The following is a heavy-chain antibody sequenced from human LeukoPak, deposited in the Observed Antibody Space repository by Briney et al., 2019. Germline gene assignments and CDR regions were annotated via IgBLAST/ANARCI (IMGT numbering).Heavy chain of an antibody. J-gene: IGHJ4*02. D-gene: IGHD5-18*01. CDR3: ARDLNTARFDY. V-gene: IGHV3-66*01. CDR2: IYGGGSP. CDR1: GFTISSNY. Sequence: PGGCLRLSCAASGFTISSNYMNWVRQAPGKGLEWVSAIYGGGSPYYADSVKGRFTISRDNSKNTLYLQMNSLRAEDTAVYYCARDLNTARFDYWGQGTLVTVSS.